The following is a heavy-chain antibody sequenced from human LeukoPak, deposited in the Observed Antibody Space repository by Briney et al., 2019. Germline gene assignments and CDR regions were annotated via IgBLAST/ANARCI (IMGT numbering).Heavy chain of an antibody. Sequence: PGGSLRLSCAASGFTFSSYWMSWVRQAPGKGLEWVANIKQDGSEKYYVDSVKGRFTISRDNAKNSLYLQMNSLRAEDTAVYYCERNGAPVVTAITPYYYYMDVWGKGTTVTVSS. CDR2: IKQDGSEK. V-gene: IGHV3-7*01. J-gene: IGHJ6*03. CDR3: ERNGAPVVTAITPYYYYMDV. D-gene: IGHD2-21*02. CDR1: GFTFSSYW.